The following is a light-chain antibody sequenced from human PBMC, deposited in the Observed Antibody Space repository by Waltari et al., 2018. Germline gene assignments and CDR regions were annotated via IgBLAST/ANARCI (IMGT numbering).Light chain of an antibody. J-gene: IGLJ3*02. CDR3: SSQSSNNVVL. V-gene: IGLV2-14*03. CDR2: DVS. CDR1: SSDVGSYNL. Sequence: QSALTQPASVSGSPGQSITLSCTGTSSDVGSYNLVSWYQDHPGQGPKVIIYDVSDRPSGVSARFSGSKSGNTASLTISGLQAEDEADYYCSSQSSNNVVLFGGGTKVTVL.